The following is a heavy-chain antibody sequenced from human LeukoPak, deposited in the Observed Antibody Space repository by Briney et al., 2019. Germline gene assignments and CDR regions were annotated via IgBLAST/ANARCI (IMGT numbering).Heavy chain of an antibody. CDR3: ARGLVTHVGLWNY. V-gene: IGHV4-34*01. J-gene: IGHJ4*02. CDR1: GGSFSGYY. Sequence: SETPSLTCAVYGGSFSGYYWSWIRQPPGKGLEWLGEINHSGITNYNPSLKSRVTISLDMSKNQFSLKLSSVTAADTAVYYCARGLVTHVGLWNYWGQGSLVTVSS. CDR2: INHSGIT. D-gene: IGHD2-21*02.